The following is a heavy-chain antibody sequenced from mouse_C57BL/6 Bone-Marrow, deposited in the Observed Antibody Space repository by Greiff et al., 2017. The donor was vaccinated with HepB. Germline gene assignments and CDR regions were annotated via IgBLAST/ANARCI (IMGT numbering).Heavy chain of an antibody. J-gene: IGHJ1*03. D-gene: IGHD1-1*01. CDR1: GFTFSDFY. Sequence: EVQLVESGGGLVQSGRSLRLSCATSGFTFSDFYMEWVRQAPGKGLEWIAASRNKANDYTTEYSASVKGRFIVSRDTSQSILYLQMNALRAEDTAIYYCARDGGYYYGSRYFDVWGTGTTVTVSS. CDR3: ARDGGYYYGSRYFDV. V-gene: IGHV7-1*01. CDR2: SRNKANDYTT.